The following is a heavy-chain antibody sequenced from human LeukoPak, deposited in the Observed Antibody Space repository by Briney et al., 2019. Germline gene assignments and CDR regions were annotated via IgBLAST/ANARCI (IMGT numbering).Heavy chain of an antibody. CDR3: AKFLHPYDSSGYYEVGY. CDR2: ISYDGSNK. J-gene: IGHJ4*02. CDR1: GFTFNNAW. D-gene: IGHD3-22*01. Sequence: QSGGSLRLSCAASGFTFNNAWMSWVRQAPGKGLEWVAVISYDGSNKYYADSVKGRFTISRDNSKNTLYLQMNSLRAEDTAVYYCAKFLHPYDSSGYYEVGYWGQGTLVTVSS. V-gene: IGHV3-30*18.